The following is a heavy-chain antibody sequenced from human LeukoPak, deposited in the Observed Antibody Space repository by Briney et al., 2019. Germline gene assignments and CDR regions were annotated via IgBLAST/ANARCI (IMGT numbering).Heavy chain of an antibody. J-gene: IGHJ3*02. CDR1: GFTFSSYS. CDR3: ARDSGSAGAFDI. Sequence: GSLRLSCAASGFTFSSYSMNWVSQAQGKGLERVSSLSSISCYVYYADSVPGRFTISRDNAKNSLYLQMNSLRAEGTAVYYCARDSGSAGAFDIWGQGTMVTVSS. V-gene: IGHV3-21*01. CDR2: LSSISCYV. D-gene: IGHD1-26*01.